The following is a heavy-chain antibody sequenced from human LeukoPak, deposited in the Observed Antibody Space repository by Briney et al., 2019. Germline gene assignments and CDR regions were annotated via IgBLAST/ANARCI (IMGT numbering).Heavy chain of an antibody. CDR3: AKDRRYRNYEPGYYYYGMDV. J-gene: IGHJ6*02. CDR1: GLTLSSYG. CDR2: ISYDGSNK. Sequence: GGCLRLSFSAFGLTLSSYGMDCGPQAPGKGLWRGAGISYDGSNKHYADSVKGRFPIPRDTSKNTLYLQMNRVRAEDTAVYYCAKDRRYRNYEPGYYYYGMDVWGQGTTVTVSS. D-gene: IGHD4-11*01. V-gene: IGHV3-30*18.